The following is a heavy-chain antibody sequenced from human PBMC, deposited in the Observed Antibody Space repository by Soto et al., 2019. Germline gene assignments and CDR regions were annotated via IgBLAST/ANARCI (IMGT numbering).Heavy chain of an antibody. CDR3: ASLFYSSGWYGEIDY. Sequence: SETLSLTCTVSGGSINSGGYYWNWIRQHPGKGLEWIGYIYYSGSTYYNPSLKSRVTISVDTSKNQFSLKLSSVTAADTAVYYCASLFYSSGWYGEIDYWGQGTLVTVSS. J-gene: IGHJ4*02. D-gene: IGHD6-19*01. CDR1: GGSINSGGYY. V-gene: IGHV4-31*03. CDR2: IYYSGST.